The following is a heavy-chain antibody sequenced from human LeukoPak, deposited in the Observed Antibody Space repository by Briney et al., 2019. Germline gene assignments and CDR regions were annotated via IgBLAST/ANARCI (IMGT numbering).Heavy chain of an antibody. CDR2: ISNDASST. CDR3: ARASSWTLRGGIDC. V-gene: IGHV3-74*01. Sequence: GGSLRLSCAASGPTLNNYWMHCVRQPPGKGLVWVSRISNDASSTSHADSVKGRLSISRDNTKITFYLQINSLRADDTAVYYCARASSWTLRGGIDCWGQGTVVTVPS. CDR1: GPTLNNYW. J-gene: IGHJ4*02. D-gene: IGHD2-15*01.